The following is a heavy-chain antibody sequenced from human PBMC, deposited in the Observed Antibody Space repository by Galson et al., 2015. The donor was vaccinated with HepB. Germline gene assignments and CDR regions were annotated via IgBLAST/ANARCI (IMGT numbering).Heavy chain of an antibody. CDR2: IYYSGST. Sequence: LSLTCTVSGGSISSSSYYWGWIRQPPGKGLEWIGSIYYSGSTYYNPSLKSRVTISVDTSKNQFSLKLSSVTAADTAVYYCARVADSSGWWRGNWFDPWGQGTLVTVSS. D-gene: IGHD6-19*01. CDR1: GGSISSSSYY. V-gene: IGHV4-39*07. J-gene: IGHJ5*02. CDR3: ARVADSSGWWRGNWFDP.